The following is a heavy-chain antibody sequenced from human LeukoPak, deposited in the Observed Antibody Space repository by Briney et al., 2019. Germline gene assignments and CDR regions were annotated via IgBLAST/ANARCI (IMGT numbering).Heavy chain of an antibody. CDR1: GGSISSYY. V-gene: IGHV4-59*12. Sequence: SETLSLTCTVSGGSISSYYWSWIRQPPGKGLEWIGSMYYSGSTYHNPSPKSRVTISVDTSKNQFSLKLSSVTAADTAVYYCARAGGFTILRGAVNNWFDPWGQGTLVTVSS. CDR3: ARAGGFTILRGAVNNWFDP. D-gene: IGHD3-10*01. CDR2: MYYSGST. J-gene: IGHJ5*02.